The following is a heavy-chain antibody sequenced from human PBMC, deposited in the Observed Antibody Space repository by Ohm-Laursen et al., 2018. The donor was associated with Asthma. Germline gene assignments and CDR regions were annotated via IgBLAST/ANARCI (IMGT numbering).Heavy chain of an antibody. CDR2: IWHDGSEK. CDR3: ASSTGGWYEMGDY. D-gene: IGHD6-19*01. V-gene: IGHV3-33*01. Sequence: SLRLSCAASGFTFSSYKMHWVRQAPGKGLEWVAIIWHDGSEKVYADSVKGRFTLSRDNSKNTVFLQMNSLTAEDTAVYYCASSTGGWYEMGDYWGQGTLVTVSS. J-gene: IGHJ4*02. CDR1: GFTFSSYK.